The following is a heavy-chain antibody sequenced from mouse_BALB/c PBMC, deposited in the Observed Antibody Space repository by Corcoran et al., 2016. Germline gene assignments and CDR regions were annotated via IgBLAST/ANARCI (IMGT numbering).Heavy chain of an antibody. J-gene: IGHJ3*01. V-gene: IGHV1S136*01. D-gene: IGHD2-2*01. Sequence: EVQLQQSGPELVKPGASVKMSCKASGYTFTSYVMHWVKQKPGQGLEWIGYINPYNDGTKYNEKFKGKATLTSDNSSSTAYMELSSLTSEDSAVYYCATYGYDVGAWFAYWGQGTLVTVSA. CDR2: INPYNDGT. CDR1: GYTFTSYV. CDR3: ATYGYDVGAWFAY.